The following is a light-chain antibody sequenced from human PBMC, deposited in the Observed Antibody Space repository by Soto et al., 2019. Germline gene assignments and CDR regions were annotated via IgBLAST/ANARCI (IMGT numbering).Light chain of an antibody. CDR1: SGHSSYA. Sequence: QLVLTQSPSASASLGASVKLTCTLSSGHSSYAIAWHQQQPEKGPRYLMKLNSDGSHNKGDGIPDRFSGSSSGAERYLTISSLQSEDEAVYYCQTWGSGRVFGGGTKVTVL. J-gene: IGLJ3*02. CDR2: LNSDGSH. V-gene: IGLV4-69*01. CDR3: QTWGSGRV.